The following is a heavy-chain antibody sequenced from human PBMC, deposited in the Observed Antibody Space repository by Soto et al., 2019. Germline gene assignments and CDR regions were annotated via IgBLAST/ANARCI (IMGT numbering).Heavy chain of an antibody. CDR3: ARSDYGGKIDY. D-gene: IGHD4-17*01. CDR1: GGTFSSYT. J-gene: IGHJ4*02. V-gene: IGHV1-69*02. Sequence: QVQLVQSGAEVKKPGSSVKVSCKASGGTFSSYTISWVRQAPGQGLEWMGRIIPILGIANYAQKFQGRVTITAVKSTSTAYMELSSLRSDHKAVYSCARSDYGGKIDYWGQGTLVTVSS. CDR2: IIPILGIA.